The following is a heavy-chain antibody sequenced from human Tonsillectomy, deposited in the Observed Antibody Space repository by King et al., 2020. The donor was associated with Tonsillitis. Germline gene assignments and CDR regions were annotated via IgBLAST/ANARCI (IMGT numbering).Heavy chain of an antibody. CDR1: GGSISSYY. Sequence: QLQESGPGLVKPSETLSLTCTVSGGSISSYYWSWIRQPPGKGLEWIGYSYYSWRTNHNPSLNSRVTISGATAKNQFSLKGSSVTEADTAVYYCARSRRDGYNFAWIDYWGQGTLVTVSS. J-gene: IGHJ4*02. V-gene: IGHV4-59*01. CDR3: ARSRRDGYNFAWIDY. D-gene: IGHD5-24*01. CDR2: SYYSWRT.